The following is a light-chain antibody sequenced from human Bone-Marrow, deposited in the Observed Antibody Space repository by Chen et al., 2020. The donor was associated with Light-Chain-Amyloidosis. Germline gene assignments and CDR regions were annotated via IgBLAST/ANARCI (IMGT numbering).Light chain of an antibody. CDR2: RET. CDR3: QAADSSGTYEVI. J-gene: IGLJ2*01. V-gene: IGLV3-25*03. CDR1: DLPTKY. Sequence: SYELTQPPSVSVSPGQTARITCSGDDLPTKYAYWYQQKPGQAPVLVIHRETERPAGISERFSGSSAGTTATLTISGVQAEDEADYPGQAADSSGTYEVIFGGGTKLTVL.